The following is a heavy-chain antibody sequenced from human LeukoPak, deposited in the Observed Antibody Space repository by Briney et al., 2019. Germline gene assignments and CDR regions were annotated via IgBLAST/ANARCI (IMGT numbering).Heavy chain of an antibody. V-gene: IGHV4-39*07. J-gene: IGHJ4*02. CDR2: IYHSGST. CDR3: ARDPAGAYNDFDY. D-gene: IGHD1-14*01. CDR1: GGSISSGSYY. Sequence: SETLSLTCTVSGGSISSGSYYWSWIRQPPGKGLEWIGSIYHSGSTYYNPSLKSRVTISVDTSKNQFSLKLSSVTAADTAVYYCARDPAGAYNDFDYWGQGTLVTVS.